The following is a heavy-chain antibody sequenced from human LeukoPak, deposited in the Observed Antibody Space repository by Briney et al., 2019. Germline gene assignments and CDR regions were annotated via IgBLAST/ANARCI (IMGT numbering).Heavy chain of an antibody. D-gene: IGHD6-13*01. Sequence: PGGSLRLSCAASGFTFSSYAMSWVRQAPGKGLEWVSAISGSGGSTYYADSVKGRFTISRDNSKNTLYLRMNSLRAEDTAVYYCAKDAPIAAAAHVGAFDIWGQGTMVTVSS. CDR1: GFTFSSYA. CDR3: AKDAPIAAAAHVGAFDI. CDR2: ISGSGGST. V-gene: IGHV3-23*01. J-gene: IGHJ3*02.